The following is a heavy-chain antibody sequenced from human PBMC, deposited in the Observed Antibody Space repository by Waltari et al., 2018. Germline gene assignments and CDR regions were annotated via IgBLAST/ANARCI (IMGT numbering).Heavy chain of an antibody. Sequence: QVQLVQSGAEVKKPGSSVKVSCKASGGTFSSYTISWVRQAPGQGLEWMGRIIPILGIANYAQKFQGRVTITADKSTSTAYMELSSLRSEDTAVYYCARAFQPARGSSSRDWYFDLWGRGTLVTVSS. V-gene: IGHV1-69*02. CDR2: IIPILGIA. J-gene: IGHJ2*01. D-gene: IGHD6-6*01. CDR3: ARAFQPARGSSSRDWYFDL. CDR1: GGTFSSYT.